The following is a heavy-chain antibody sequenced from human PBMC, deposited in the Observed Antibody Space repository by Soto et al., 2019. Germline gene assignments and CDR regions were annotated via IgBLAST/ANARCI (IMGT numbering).Heavy chain of an antibody. CDR1: GFTFSNYA. D-gene: IGHD1-1*01. CDR3: ARDFGCNAGLEPLDY. Sequence: GGSLRLSCAASGFTFSNYAMHWVRQAPGKGLEWVAVISYDGSNKYYADSVKGRFTISRDNSKNTLYLQMNSLRAEDTAVYYCARDFGCNAGLEPLDYWGQGTLVTVSS. V-gene: IGHV3-30-3*01. J-gene: IGHJ4*02. CDR2: ISYDGSNK.